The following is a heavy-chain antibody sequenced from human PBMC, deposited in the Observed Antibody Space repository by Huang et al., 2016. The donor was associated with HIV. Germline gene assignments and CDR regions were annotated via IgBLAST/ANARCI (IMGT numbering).Heavy chain of an antibody. Sequence: QLQLQESGPGPVKPSATLSLTCSVSGGSISGIRYYWGWIRQPPGKGREWIGSIYESEDRHDSASLKRRVTISVDTSKNQFSLKLSSVTAADTAVYYCARGQSGPSQWLASLGNYYYYMDVWGKGTTVTVSS. CDR2: IYESEDR. J-gene: IGHJ6*03. V-gene: IGHV4-39*01. CDR3: ARGQSGPSQWLASLGNYYYYMDV. D-gene: IGHD6-19*01. CDR1: GGSISGIRYY.